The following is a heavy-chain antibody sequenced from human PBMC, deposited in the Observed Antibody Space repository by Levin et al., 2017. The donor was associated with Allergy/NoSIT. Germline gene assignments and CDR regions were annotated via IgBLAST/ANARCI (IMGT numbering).Heavy chain of an antibody. CDR1: GGSISSSNW. V-gene: IGHV4-4*02. CDR2: IYHSGST. Sequence: PSETLSLTCAVSGGSISSSNWWSWVRQPPGKGLEWIGEIYHSGSTNYNPSLKSRVTISVDKSKNQFSLKLSSVTAADTAVYYCARDDPTYGSGSYSAFDIWGQGTMVTVSS. J-gene: IGHJ3*02. CDR3: ARDDPTYGSGSYSAFDI. D-gene: IGHD3-10*01.